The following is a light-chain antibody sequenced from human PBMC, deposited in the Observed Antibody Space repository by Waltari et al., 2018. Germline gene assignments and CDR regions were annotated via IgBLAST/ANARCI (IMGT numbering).Light chain of an antibody. V-gene: IGKV3-20*01. CDR3: QQYGTSQGT. J-gene: IGKJ1*01. CDR2: GAS. CDR1: HYVDNNY. Sequence: EIVLTQSPGTLSLSPGERSTLTCRALHYVDNNYLASFHHKAGQSPRLLIYGASRRATGIPDRFSGSGSGTDFTLIISSLEPEDSAVYYCQQYGTSQGTFGQGTKVEI.